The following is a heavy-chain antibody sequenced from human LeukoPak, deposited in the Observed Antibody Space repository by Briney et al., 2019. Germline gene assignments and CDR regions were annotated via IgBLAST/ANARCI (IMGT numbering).Heavy chain of an antibody. CDR2: ISNRGIII. J-gene: IGHJ4*02. Sequence: GGSLRLSCTASGFNFSATYMTWIRQTPGKGLEWVSYISNRGIIINYADSVKGRFTISRDNSKNTLYVQMNSLRAEDTAVYYCSTDSGRSYFYFDFWGQGTLVTVSS. CDR3: STDSGRSYFYFDF. CDR1: GFNFSATY. D-gene: IGHD3-10*01. V-gene: IGHV3-11*04.